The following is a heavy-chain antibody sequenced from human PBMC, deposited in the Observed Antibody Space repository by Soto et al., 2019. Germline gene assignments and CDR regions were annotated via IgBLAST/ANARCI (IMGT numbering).Heavy chain of an antibody. V-gene: IGHV3-23*01. CDR2: IRGDGGQT. Sequence: LRLSCTASGFTFTSYGMGWVRQAPGKGLQWVSTIRGDGGQTHYTDSVKGRFSISRDNSKNTVYLQMDSLRAEDTAMYFCARDVGLDSGDFFAYWGQGTQVTVSS. CDR1: GFTFTSYG. J-gene: IGHJ4*02. D-gene: IGHD4-17*01. CDR3: ARDVGLDSGDFFAY.